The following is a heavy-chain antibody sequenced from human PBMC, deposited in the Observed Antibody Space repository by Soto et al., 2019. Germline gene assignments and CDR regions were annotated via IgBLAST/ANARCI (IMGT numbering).Heavy chain of an antibody. Sequence: QVQLQESGPGLVKPSGTLSLTCSVSGDSISSDKWWSWVRQPPGKGLEWIGEMHHSGSRHYKPSLRGRATLSVDNSRNQFSLQLTSVTAADTALYFCARHDNMTLGLTYFDFWGQGTLVTVSS. CDR2: MHHSGSR. CDR1: GDSISSDKW. V-gene: IGHV4-4*02. J-gene: IGHJ4*02. CDR3: ARHDNMTLGLTYFDF. D-gene: IGHD1-1*01.